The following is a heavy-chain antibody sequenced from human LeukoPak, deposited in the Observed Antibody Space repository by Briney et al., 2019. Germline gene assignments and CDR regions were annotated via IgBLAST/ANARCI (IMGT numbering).Heavy chain of an antibody. J-gene: IGHJ6*03. CDR2: ISWDGTST. CDR1: GFTFDRFT. CDR3: AKGPNYYFMDV. Sequence: PGGSLRLSCAASGFTFDRFTIHWVRHTPGKGLEWVSLISWDGTSTYYADSVKGRFTISRDNSKKSLYLQMNSLRGEDTAVYYCAKGPNYYFMDVWGKGTTVIVSS. V-gene: IGHV3-43D*03.